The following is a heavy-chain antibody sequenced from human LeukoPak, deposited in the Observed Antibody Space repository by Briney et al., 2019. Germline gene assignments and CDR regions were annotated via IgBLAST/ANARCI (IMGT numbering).Heavy chain of an antibody. V-gene: IGHV4-59*11. J-gene: IGHJ4*02. Sequence: SETLSLTCTAFGGSISSHYWSWIRQPPGKGLAWIGYIDYSGSTNYNPSLKGRVTISADTSKNQFSLNLSSVTAADTAVYYCARGHYYDTSGDYWGQGTLVTVSS. D-gene: IGHD3-22*01. CDR3: ARGHYYDTSGDY. CDR1: GGSISSHY. CDR2: IDYSGST.